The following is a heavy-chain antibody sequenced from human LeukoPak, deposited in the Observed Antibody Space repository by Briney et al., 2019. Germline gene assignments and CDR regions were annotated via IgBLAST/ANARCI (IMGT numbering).Heavy chain of an antibody. V-gene: IGHV3-64D*06. J-gene: IGHJ1*01. CDR3: VGDGRDGYNKYFHH. CDR2: ISDKGVNT. D-gene: IGHD5-24*01. Sequence: GGSLRLSCSGSGFSFSSYAMHWVRQAPGKGLQYVSVISDKGVNTSYADSVKGRFTITRDNYKNTVYLQMSSLRAEDTAVYYCVGDGRDGYNKYFHHWGQGTLVTVSS. CDR1: GFSFSSYA.